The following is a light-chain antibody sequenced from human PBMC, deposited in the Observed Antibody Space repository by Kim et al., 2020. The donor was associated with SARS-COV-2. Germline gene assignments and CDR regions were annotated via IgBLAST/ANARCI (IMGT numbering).Light chain of an antibody. CDR2: KAS. J-gene: IGKJ2*01. V-gene: IGKV1-5*03. CDR3: QQYNSDPYT. Sequence: DIQMTQSPSTLSASVGDRVTITCRASQSISSWLAWYQQKPGKAPKLLIYKASSLESGVPSRFSGSGSGTEFTLTISSLQPDDFATYYCQQYNSDPYTFGQGTKLE. CDR1: QSISSW.